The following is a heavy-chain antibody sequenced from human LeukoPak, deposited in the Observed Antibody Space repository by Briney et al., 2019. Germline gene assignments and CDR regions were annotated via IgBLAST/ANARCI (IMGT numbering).Heavy chain of an antibody. CDR3: GMYYYYGMDV. CDR2: INHSGST. V-gene: IGHV4-34*01. J-gene: IGHJ6*02. CDR1: GGSFSGYY. Sequence: PSETLSLTCAVYGGSFSGYYWSWIRQPPGKGLEWVREINHSGSTNYNPSLKSRVTISVDTSKNQFSLKLSSVTAADTAVYYCGMYYYYGMDVWGQGTTVTVSS.